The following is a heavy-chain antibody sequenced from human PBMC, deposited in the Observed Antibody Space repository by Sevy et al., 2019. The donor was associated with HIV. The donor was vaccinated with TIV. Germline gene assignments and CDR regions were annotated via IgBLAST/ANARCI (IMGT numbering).Heavy chain of an antibody. Sequence: GGSLRLSCVASSGFTFSSYWMSWVRQAPGKGLEWVANIKQDGRVKHYVDSVRGRFAISRDNAKNSLYLQMNTLRADDTALYYCARGTYYYDSGGYYHDAFDLWGRGTMVTVSS. CDR1: GFTFSSYW. CDR2: IKQDGRVK. J-gene: IGHJ3*01. D-gene: IGHD3-22*01. V-gene: IGHV3-7*03. CDR3: ARGTYYYDSGGYYHDAFDL.